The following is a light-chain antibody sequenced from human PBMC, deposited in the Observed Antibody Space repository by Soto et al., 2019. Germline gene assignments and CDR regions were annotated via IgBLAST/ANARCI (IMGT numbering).Light chain of an antibody. CDR1: QSLASKY. V-gene: IGKV3-20*01. CDR2: GTS. Sequence: ESVLTQSPGTLSLSPGERATLSCRASQSLASKYLAWYQQRPGRAPRLLIYGTSSRATGIPDRFSGSGSGTHFILTISGLEPEDLAVYYCQQYSSSSLTFGGGTKVEI. CDR3: QQYSSSSLT. J-gene: IGKJ4*01.